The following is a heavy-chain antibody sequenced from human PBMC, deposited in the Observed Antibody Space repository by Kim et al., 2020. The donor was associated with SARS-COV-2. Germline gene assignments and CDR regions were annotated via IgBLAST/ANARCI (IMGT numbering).Heavy chain of an antibody. CDR2: INAGNGNT. J-gene: IGHJ5*02. CDR1: GYTFTSYA. D-gene: IGHD1-26*01. Sequence: ASVKVSCKASGYTFTSYAMHWVRQAPGQRLEWMGWINAGNGNTKYSQKFQGRVTITRDTSASTAYMELSSLRSEDTAVYYCARGRSAPTSVGGSRGGYWFDPWGQGTLVTVSS. V-gene: IGHV1-3*01. CDR3: ARGRSAPTSVGGSRGGYWFDP.